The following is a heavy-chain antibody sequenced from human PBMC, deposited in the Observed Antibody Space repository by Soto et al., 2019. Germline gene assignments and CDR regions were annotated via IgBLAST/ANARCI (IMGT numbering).Heavy chain of an antibody. V-gene: IGHV4-59*08. CDR3: ARLGGYYQALDH. J-gene: IGHJ4*02. D-gene: IGHD3-3*01. Sequence: QVQLQESGPGLVRPSETLSLTCTVSGDSINPHYWTWVRRPPGKGLEWVGYVYYPGTTMYNPSLKSRLTISVDRSMNQVSLNLTSVTAADTAVYYCARLGGYYQALDHWSQGTLVTVSS. CDR1: GDSINPHY. CDR2: VYYPGTT.